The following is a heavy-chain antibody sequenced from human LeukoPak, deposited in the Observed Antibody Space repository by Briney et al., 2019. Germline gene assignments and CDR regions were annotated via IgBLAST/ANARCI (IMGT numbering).Heavy chain of an antibody. CDR1: GYSISSGYY. CDR3: ARGQQLVLKDY. CDR2: IYHSGST. J-gene: IGHJ4*02. V-gene: IGHV4-38-2*02. Sequence: SETLSLTCTVSGYSISSGYYWGWIRQPPGKGLEWIGSIYHSGSTYYNPSLKSRVTISVDTSKNQFSLKLSSVTAADTAVYYCARGQQLVLKDYWGQGTLVTVSS. D-gene: IGHD6-13*01.